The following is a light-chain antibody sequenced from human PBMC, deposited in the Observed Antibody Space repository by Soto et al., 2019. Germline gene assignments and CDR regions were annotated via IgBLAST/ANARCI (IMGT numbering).Light chain of an antibody. J-gene: IGLJ2*01. CDR1: SNDVGAYDY. CDR3: SSYRRSSTLN. CDR2: EVT. V-gene: IGLV2-14*01. Sequence: QSALTQPASVSGSPGQSITISCTGTSNDVGAYDYVSWYQQHPGKAPKLIIYEVTYRPSGVSNRFSGSQSGNTASLTISGLQAEDEADYYCSSYRRSSTLNFGGGTKVTVL.